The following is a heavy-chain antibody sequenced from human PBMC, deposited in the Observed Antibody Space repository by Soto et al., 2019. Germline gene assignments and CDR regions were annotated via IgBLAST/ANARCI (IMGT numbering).Heavy chain of an antibody. J-gene: IGHJ6*03. Sequence: GGSLRLSCAASGFPFSSYAMSWVRQAPGKGLEWVSAISGSGGSTYYADSVKGRFTISRDNSKNTLYLQMNSLRAEDTAVYYCAKGKYYYGSGSYYNSYYYMDVWGKGTTVTVSS. CDR1: GFPFSSYA. CDR3: AKGKYYYGSGSYYNSYYYMDV. D-gene: IGHD3-10*01. V-gene: IGHV3-23*01. CDR2: ISGSGGST.